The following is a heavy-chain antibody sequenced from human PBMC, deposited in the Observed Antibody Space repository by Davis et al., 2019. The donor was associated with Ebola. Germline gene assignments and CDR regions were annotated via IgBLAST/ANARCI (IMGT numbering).Heavy chain of an antibody. V-gene: IGHV1-3*01. CDR3: ARDSVWYRTTFDY. CDR1: EYTFTGYY. Sequence: ASVKVSCKASEYTFTGYYLHWVRQAPGQRLEWMGWINAGNGNTKYSQKFQGRVTITRDASASTAYMELSSLRSEDTAVYYCARDSVWYRTTFDYWGQGTLVTVSS. CDR2: INAGNGNT. D-gene: IGHD2-8*01. J-gene: IGHJ4*02.